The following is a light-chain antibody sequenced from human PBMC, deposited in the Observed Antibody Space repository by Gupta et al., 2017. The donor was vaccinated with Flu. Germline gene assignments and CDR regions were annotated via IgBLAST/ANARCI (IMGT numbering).Light chain of an antibody. V-gene: IGLV3-27*01. CDR3: YSAADNTWV. J-gene: IGLJ3*02. CDR1: VLAKKKY. Sequence: SYELTQPSSVPVSPGQTARITCSGDVLAKKKYARWFQQKPGQAPVLVIYEDSERPSGIPERFSGSSSGTTVTLTISGAQVEDEADYYCYSAADNTWVFGGGTKLTVL. CDR2: EDS.